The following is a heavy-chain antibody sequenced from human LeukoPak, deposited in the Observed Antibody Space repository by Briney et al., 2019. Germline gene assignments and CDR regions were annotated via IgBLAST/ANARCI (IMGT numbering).Heavy chain of an antibody. V-gene: IGHV3-7*01. CDR1: GFTFSSYW. CDR3: ARVGDYYYDSSGNYDYYYGMDV. CDR2: IKQDGSEK. J-gene: IGHJ6*02. Sequence: GGSLRLSCAPSGFTFSSYWMSWVHQAPGKGLEWVAHIKQDGSEKYYVNSVKGRFTISRDNAKNSLYLQMNSLRAEDTAVYYCARVGDYYYDSSGNYDYYYGMDVWGQGTTVTVSS. D-gene: IGHD3-22*01.